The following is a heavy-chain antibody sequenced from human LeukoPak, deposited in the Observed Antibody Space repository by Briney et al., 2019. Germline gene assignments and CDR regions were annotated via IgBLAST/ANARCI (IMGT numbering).Heavy chain of an antibody. J-gene: IGHJ4*02. CDR3: AVVPAAMFY. Sequence: ASVKVSCKASGYTFTSYGISWVRQAPGQGLEWMGWINPNSGGTNYAQKFQGRVTMTRDTSISTAYMELSRLRSDDTAVYYCAVVPAAMFYWGQGTLVTVSS. D-gene: IGHD2-2*01. V-gene: IGHV1-2*02. CDR2: INPNSGGT. CDR1: GYTFTSYG.